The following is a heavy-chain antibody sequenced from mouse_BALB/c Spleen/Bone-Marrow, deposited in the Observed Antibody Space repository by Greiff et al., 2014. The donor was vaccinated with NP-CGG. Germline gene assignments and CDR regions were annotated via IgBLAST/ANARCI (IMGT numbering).Heavy chain of an antibody. V-gene: IGHV14-3*02. CDR2: IDPANGNT. CDR3: ADLGDY. CDR1: GFNIKDTY. J-gene: IGHJ2*01. D-gene: IGHD4-1*01. Sequence: EVQLVESGAELVKPGASVKLSCSASGFNIKDTYIHWVKQRPEQGLEWIGRIDPANGNTKYDPKFQGKATVTADTSANTGYLQLSSLTSEDTAVYYCADLGDYWGQGTTLTVSS.